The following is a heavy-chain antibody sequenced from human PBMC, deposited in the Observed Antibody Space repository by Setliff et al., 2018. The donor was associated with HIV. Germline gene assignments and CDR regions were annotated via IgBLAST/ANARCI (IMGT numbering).Heavy chain of an antibody. J-gene: IGHJ4*02. CDR1: GYSISSGYY. CDR2: IYHSGST. CDR3: ASAEPPIYSSGWRGVGYFDY. D-gene: IGHD6-19*01. Sequence: ATLSLTCAVPGYSISSGYYWGWIRQPPGKGLEWIGSIYHSGSTYYNPSLKSRVTISVDTSKNQFSLKLSSVTAADTAVYYCASAEPPIYSSGWRGVGYFDYWGQGTLVTVSS. V-gene: IGHV4-38-2*01.